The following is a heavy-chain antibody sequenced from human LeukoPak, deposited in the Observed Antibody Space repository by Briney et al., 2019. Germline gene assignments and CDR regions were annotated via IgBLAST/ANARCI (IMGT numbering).Heavy chain of an antibody. CDR2: IYHSGST. Sequence: SETLSLTCTVSGGSISSGYYWGWIRQPPGKGLEWIGSIYHSGSTYYNPSLKSRVTISVDTSKNQFSLKLSSVTAADTAVYYCARRAGVGGNWFDPWGQGTLVTVSS. CDR1: GGSISSGYY. CDR3: ARRAGVGGNWFDP. V-gene: IGHV4-38-2*02. J-gene: IGHJ5*02. D-gene: IGHD3-3*01.